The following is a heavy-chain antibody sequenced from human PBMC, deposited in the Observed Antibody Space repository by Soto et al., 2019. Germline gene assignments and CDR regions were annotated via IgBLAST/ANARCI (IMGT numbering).Heavy chain of an antibody. CDR3: ARDQGGTCGSYCYYYYGMDV. Sequence: SETLSLTCTVSGGSISSYYWSWIRQPAGRGLEWIGRIYTSGSTNYNPSLKSRVTMSVDTSKNQFSLKLSSVTAADTAVYYCARDQGGTCGSYCYYYYGMDVWGQGTTVTSP. CDR2: IYTSGST. J-gene: IGHJ6*02. CDR1: GGSISSYY. D-gene: IGHD1-26*01. V-gene: IGHV4-4*07.